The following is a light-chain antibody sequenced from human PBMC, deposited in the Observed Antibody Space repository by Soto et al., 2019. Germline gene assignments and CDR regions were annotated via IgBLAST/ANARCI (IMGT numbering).Light chain of an antibody. V-gene: IGLV2-23*01. CDR2: EGT. Sequence: QAVVTQPASVSGSPGQSITISWTGTSSDVGTYNLVSWYQQHPGKAPKLMVYEGTKRPSGVSNRFSGSKSGNTASLTISGLQAEDEADYYCCSYVGSSTYVFGTGTKVTVL. CDR1: SSDVGTYNL. CDR3: CSYVGSSTYV. J-gene: IGLJ1*01.